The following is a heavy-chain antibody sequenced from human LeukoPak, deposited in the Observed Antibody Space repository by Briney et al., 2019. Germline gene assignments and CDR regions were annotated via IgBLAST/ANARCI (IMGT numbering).Heavy chain of an antibody. CDR3: VREREPLSDFDY. J-gene: IGHJ4*02. CDR1: GFTFNTFW. V-gene: IGHV3-7*01. D-gene: IGHD1-14*01. CDR2: IKHDGGEE. Sequence: GGSLRLSCVASGFTFNTFWMTWVRQAPGKGLEWVAHIKHDGGEECYVNSVKGRFTISRDNAKNSLYLEMDSLRPDDTAVYFCVREREPLSDFDYWGQGALVTVSS.